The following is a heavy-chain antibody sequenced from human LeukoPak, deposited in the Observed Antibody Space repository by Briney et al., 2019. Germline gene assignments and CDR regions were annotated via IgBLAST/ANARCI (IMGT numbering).Heavy chain of an antibody. CDR1: GFTFSSYE. D-gene: IGHD6-25*01. J-gene: IGHJ4*02. V-gene: IGHV3-48*03. CDR3: ARDGGILYSSAWNDY. CDR2: ISSSANTI. Sequence: GGSLRLSCAASGFTFSSYEMNWVRQAPGKGPEWVSYISSSANTIYYADSVKGRFTISRDNAKNSLYLQMNGLRAEDTAVYYCARDGGILYSSAWNDYWGQGTLVTVSS.